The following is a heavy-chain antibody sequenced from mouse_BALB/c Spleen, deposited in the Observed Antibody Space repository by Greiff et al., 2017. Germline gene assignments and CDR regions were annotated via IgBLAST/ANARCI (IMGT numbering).Heavy chain of an antibody. CDR3: ARSLTYYYGSSPYAMDY. D-gene: IGHD1-1*01. V-gene: IGHV5-12-1*01. CDR1: GFAFSSYD. Sequence: EVQVVESGAGLVKPGGSLKLSCAASGFAFSSYDMSWVRQTPENRLEWIAYISSGGGSTYYPDTVKGRFTISRANATNTLYLKMSSLKSEDTAMYYCARSLTYYYGSSPYAMDYWGQGTSVTVSS. J-gene: IGHJ4*01. CDR2: ISSGGGST.